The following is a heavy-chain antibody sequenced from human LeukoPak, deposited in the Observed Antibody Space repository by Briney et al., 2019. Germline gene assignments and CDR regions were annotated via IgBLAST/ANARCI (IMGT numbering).Heavy chain of an antibody. J-gene: IGHJ5*02. Sequence: SETLSLTCTVSGGSISSGDYYWSWIRQPPGKGLEWIGYIYYSGSTYYNPSLKSRVTISVDTSKNQFSLKLSSVTAADTAVYYCARGYRSSLINWFDPWGQGTLVTVSS. CDR2: IYYSGST. CDR3: ARGYRSSLINWFDP. V-gene: IGHV4-30-4*01. D-gene: IGHD1-14*01. CDR1: GGSISSGDYY.